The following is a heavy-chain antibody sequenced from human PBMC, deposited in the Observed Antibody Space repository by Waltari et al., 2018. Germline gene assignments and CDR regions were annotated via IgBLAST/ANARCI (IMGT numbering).Heavy chain of an antibody. CDR2: INHSGNT. CDR3: ARGHSSGWTYYYYYYYMDV. V-gene: IGHV4-34*01. J-gene: IGHJ6*03. Sequence: QVQLQQWGAGLLKPSETLSLTCAVYGGSFSGYYWSWIRQPPGKGLEWIGEINHSGNTNYNPSLKSRVTISVDTSKNQFSLKLSSVTAADTAVYYCARGHSSGWTYYYYYYYMDVWGKGTTVTVSS. D-gene: IGHD6-19*01. CDR1: GGSFSGYY.